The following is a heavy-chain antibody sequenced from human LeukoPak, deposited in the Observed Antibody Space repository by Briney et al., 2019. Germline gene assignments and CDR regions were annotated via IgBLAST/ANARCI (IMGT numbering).Heavy chain of an antibody. CDR1: GFTFNDYY. CDR2: ISSSENTI. D-gene: IGHD6-6*01. J-gene: IGHJ4*02. V-gene: IGHV3-11*01. Sequence: GGSLRLSCAASGFTFNDYYMSWIRQAPGKGLEWVSYISSSENTIYYADSVKGRFTISRDNAKNSLYLQMNSLRAEDTAVYYCARDKIAARFFDYWGQGTLVTVSS. CDR3: ARDKIAARFFDY.